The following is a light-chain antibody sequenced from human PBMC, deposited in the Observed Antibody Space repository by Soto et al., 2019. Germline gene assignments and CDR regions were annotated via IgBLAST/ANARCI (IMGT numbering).Light chain of an antibody. Sequence: NQLTQSPSSLYASVGNRVTINCRASQGISNFLAWYQQKPGKAPKLLIYAASTLQSGVPSRFSGSGSGTDFTLTISSLQPEDFATYYCQQLESYPSTLGGGTEVDIK. J-gene: IGKJ4*01. CDR2: AAS. CDR1: QGISNF. CDR3: QQLESYPST. V-gene: IGKV1-9*01.